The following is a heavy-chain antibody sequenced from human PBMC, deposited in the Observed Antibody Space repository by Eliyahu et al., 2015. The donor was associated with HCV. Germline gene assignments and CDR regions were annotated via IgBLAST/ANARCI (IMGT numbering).Heavy chain of an antibody. CDR3: ARGFGGGSTSIGDY. CDR2: XGTTGDT. Sequence: EVQLVESGGGLVQPGGSLXLSCAASGFTXSSYDMHWVRQTTGKGXEWVSGXGTTGDTHYPGSVKGRFTISRENGKNSLYLQMNSLRAGDTAVYYCARGFGGGSTSIGDYWGQGTLVTVSS. D-gene: IGHD3-16*01. CDR1: GFTXSSYD. J-gene: IGHJ4*02. V-gene: IGHV3-13*01.